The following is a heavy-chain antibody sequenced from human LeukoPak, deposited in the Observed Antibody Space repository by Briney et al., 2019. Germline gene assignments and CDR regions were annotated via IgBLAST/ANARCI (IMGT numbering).Heavy chain of an antibody. D-gene: IGHD3-3*01. J-gene: IGHJ6*02. CDR1: GGSISSYY. V-gene: IGHV4-4*07. CDR3: ARWGLLEWLSFGYYYDMDV. CDR2: IYTSGST. Sequence: SETLSFTCTVSGGSISSYYWSWIRQPAGKGLEWIGRIYTSGSTNYNPSLKSRVTISVDTSKNQFSLKLSSVTAADTAVYYCARWGLLEWLSFGYYYDMDVWGQGTTVTVSS.